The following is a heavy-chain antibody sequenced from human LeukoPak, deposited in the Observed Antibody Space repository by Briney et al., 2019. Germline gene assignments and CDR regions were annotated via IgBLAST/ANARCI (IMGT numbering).Heavy chain of an antibody. V-gene: IGHV4-59*01. CDR1: GGSISSYY. CDR2: IYYSGST. D-gene: IGHD5-12*01. Sequence: SETLSLTCTVSGGSISSYYWSWIRQPPGKGLEWIGYIYYSGSTNYNPSLKSRVTISVDTSKNQFSLKLSSVTAADTAVYYCARDSQQRGYDNHWFDPWGQGTLVTVSS. J-gene: IGHJ5*02. CDR3: ARDSQQRGYDNHWFDP.